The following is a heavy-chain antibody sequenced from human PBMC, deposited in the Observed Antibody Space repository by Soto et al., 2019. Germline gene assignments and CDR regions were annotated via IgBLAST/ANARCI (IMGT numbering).Heavy chain of an antibody. CDR3: ARVPAYFHYYYYYGMDV. J-gene: IGHJ6*02. D-gene: IGHD2-21*01. V-gene: IGHV3-30-3*01. CDR1: GFTFSSYA. CDR2: ISYDGSNK. Sequence: QVQLVESGGGVVQPGRPLRLSCAASGFTFSSYAMHWVRQAPGKGLEWVAVISYDGSNKYYADSVKGRFTISRDNSKNTLYLQMNSLRAEDTAVYYCARVPAYFHYYYYYGMDVWGQGTTVTVSS.